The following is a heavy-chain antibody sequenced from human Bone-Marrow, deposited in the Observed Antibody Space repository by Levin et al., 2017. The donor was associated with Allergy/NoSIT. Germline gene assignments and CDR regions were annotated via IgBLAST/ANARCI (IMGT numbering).Heavy chain of an antibody. J-gene: IGHJ1*01. CDR1: GASLDTNYW. CDR2: IHHTGTA. D-gene: IGHD5-18*01. CDR3: TTGGNPGYSYVLGH. Sequence: NPSETLSLTCDVSGASLDTNYWWTWVRQAPGKGLEWIGEIHHTGTANLSPSVKNRVTMSVDRSVNQFSLKLTSVNAADTAVYYCTTGGNPGYSYVLGHWGQGILVTVSS. V-gene: IGHV4-4*02.